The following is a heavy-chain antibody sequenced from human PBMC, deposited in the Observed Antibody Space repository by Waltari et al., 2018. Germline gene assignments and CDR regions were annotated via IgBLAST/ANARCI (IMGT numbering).Heavy chain of an antibody. CDR1: GGSFSGYY. J-gene: IGHJ6*02. V-gene: IGHV4-34*01. Sequence: QVQLQQWGAGLLKPSETLSLTCAVYGGSFSGYYWSWIRQPPGTGLEWIGEINHSGSTNYNPSLKSRVTISVDTSKNQFSLKLSSVTAADTAVYYCARAVVVVVWGVYYYYGMDVWGQGTTVTVSS. D-gene: IGHD2-15*01. CDR2: INHSGST. CDR3: ARAVVVVVWGVYYYYGMDV.